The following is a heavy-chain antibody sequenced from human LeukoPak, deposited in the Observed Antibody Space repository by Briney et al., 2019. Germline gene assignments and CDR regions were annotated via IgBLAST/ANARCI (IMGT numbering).Heavy chain of an antibody. V-gene: IGHV3-23*01. D-gene: IGHD4-17*01. Sequence: PGGSLRLSCAASGFTFSSYWMSWVRQAPGKGLEWVSAISGSGGSTYYADPVKGRFTISRDNSKNTLYLQMNSLRAEDTAVYYCARDYGDYYFDYWGQGTLVTVSS. CDR1: GFTFSSYW. J-gene: IGHJ4*02. CDR3: ARDYGDYYFDY. CDR2: ISGSGGST.